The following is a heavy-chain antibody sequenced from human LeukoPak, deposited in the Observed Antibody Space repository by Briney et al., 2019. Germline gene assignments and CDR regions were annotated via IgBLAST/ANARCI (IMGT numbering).Heavy chain of an antibody. CDR2: IRSNSDGGTI. J-gene: IGHJ5*02. CDR1: GFTFSNAW. D-gene: IGHD3-22*01. CDR3: ATDFYDST. Sequence: GGSLRLSRATSGFTFSNAWMNWVRQAPGKGLEWVGRIRSNSDGGTIDYAAPVKGRFTLSRDDSKTTLYLQMNSLQTEDTAVYYCATDFYDSTWGQGTLVTVSS. V-gene: IGHV3-15*07.